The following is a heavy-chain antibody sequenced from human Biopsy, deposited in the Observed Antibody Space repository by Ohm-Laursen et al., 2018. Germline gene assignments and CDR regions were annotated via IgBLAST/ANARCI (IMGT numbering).Heavy chain of an antibody. CDR2: INTENGNT. CDR3: AIDGNDFLTDYLKIDQ. V-gene: IGHV1-18*01. Sequence: SVKVSCKASGYTFTSYGISWVRQAPGQGLEWMGWINTENGNTIYAQNLQGRVTMTADTSTSTAYMEATSLRSDDTAVYYCAIDGNDFLTDYLKIDQWGQGTLVTVSS. CDR1: GYTFTSYG. J-gene: IGHJ4*02. D-gene: IGHD3-9*01.